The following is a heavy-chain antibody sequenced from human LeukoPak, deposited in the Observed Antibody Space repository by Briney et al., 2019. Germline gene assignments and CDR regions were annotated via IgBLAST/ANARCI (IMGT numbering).Heavy chain of an antibody. V-gene: IGHV3-73*01. CDR2: IRSKANSYAT. J-gene: IGHJ3*02. D-gene: IGHD3-9*01. CDR3: TRPRRYYDILTGSQGDAFDI. CDR1: GFTFSGSA. Sequence: GGSLKLSCAASGFTFSGSAMHWVRQASGKGLEWVGRIRSKANSYATAYAAPVKGRFTISRDDSKNTAYLQMNSLKTEDTAVYYCTRPRRYYDILTGSQGDAFDIWGQGTMVTVSS.